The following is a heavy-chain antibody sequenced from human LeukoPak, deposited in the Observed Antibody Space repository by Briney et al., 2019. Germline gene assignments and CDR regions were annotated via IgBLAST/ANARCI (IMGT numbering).Heavy chain of an antibody. D-gene: IGHD3-16*01. CDR3: ALVEVMGAFDI. Sequence: GGSLRLSCAASGFTFSSYEMNWVRQAPGKGLEWVSYISSSGSTIYYADSVKGRFTISRDNAKNSLYLQMNSLRAEDTAVYYCALVEVMGAFDIWGQGTMVTVSS. V-gene: IGHV3-48*03. CDR2: ISSSGSTI. CDR1: GFTFSSYE. J-gene: IGHJ3*02.